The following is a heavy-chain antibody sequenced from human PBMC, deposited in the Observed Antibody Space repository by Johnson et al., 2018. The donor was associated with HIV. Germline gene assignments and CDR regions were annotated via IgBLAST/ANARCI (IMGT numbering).Heavy chain of an antibody. J-gene: IGHJ3*02. CDR3: AKKQWPEDDAFDI. Sequence: VQLVESGGGLVKPGGSLIVSCEASGLTFSDYYMSWIRQAPGKGLEWVSGINWNGGSTGYADSVKGRFTISRDNSKNTLYLQMNSLRAEDTAVYYCAKKQWPEDDAFDIWGQGTMVTVSS. V-gene: IGHV3-23*04. CDR2: INWNGGST. CDR1: GLTFSDYY. D-gene: IGHD6-19*01.